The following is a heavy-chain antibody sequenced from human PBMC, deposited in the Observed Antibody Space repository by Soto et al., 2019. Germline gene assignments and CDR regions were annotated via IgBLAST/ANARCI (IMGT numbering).Heavy chain of an antibody. V-gene: IGHV3-23*01. CDR1: GFTFSSYA. CDR3: SKRTVGWYFDL. CDR2: ISGSGDST. J-gene: IGHJ2*01. D-gene: IGHD4-17*01. Sequence: EVQLLESGGGLVQPGGSLRLSCAASGFTFSSYAMSWVRQAPGKGLEWVSAISGSGDSTYYADSVKGRFTISRDNSKNTQYLQMNSLRAEDTAVYYCSKRTVGWYFDLWGRGTLVTVSS.